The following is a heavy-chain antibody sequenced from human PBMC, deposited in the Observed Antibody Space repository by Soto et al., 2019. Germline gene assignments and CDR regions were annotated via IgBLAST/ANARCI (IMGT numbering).Heavy chain of an antibody. J-gene: IGHJ6*02. Sequence: GGSLRLSCAASGFTFNAAWMSWVRQAPGKGLEWVGRIKSKTDGGTTDFAAPVKGRFTISRDDSKNTVYLQMNSLKIEDTAVYYCTTGLAAAGTNYWGQGTTVTVSS. D-gene: IGHD6-13*01. CDR2: IKSKTDGGTT. CDR3: TTGLAAAGTNY. V-gene: IGHV3-15*01. CDR1: GFTFNAAW.